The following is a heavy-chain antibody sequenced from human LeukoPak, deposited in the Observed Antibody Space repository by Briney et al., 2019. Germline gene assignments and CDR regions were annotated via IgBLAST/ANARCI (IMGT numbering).Heavy chain of an antibody. CDR2: ISYDGSNK. Sequence: GGSLRLSCAASRFTFRRHGMHWVRQAPGKGLEWVAVISYDGSNKNYADSVKGRFTISRDNSKNTLYLQMNSLRAEDTAVYYCAKDRSSSWSFDYWGQGTLVTVSS. CDR3: AKDRSSSWSFDY. CDR1: RFTFRRHG. J-gene: IGHJ4*02. V-gene: IGHV3-30*18. D-gene: IGHD6-13*01.